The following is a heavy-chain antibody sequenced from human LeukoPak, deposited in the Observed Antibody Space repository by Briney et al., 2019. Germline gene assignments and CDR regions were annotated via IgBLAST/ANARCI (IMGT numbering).Heavy chain of an antibody. J-gene: IGHJ4*02. V-gene: IGHV4-34*01. Sequence: SETLSLTCAVYGGSFSGYYWSWIRQPPGKGLEWIGEINHSGSTNYNPSLKSRVTISVDTSRNQFSLKLSSVTAADTAVYYCARAGQDILTGYKDYWGQGTLVTVSS. CDR2: INHSGST. CDR1: GGSFSGYY. D-gene: IGHD3-9*01. CDR3: ARAGQDILTGYKDY.